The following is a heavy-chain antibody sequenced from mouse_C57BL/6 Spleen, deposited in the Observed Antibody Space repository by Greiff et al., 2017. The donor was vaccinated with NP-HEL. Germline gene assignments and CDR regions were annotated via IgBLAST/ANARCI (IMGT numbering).Heavy chain of an antibody. CDR1: GYTFTSYT. CDR2: INPSSGYT. CDR3: ARPTVVAYYYAMDY. V-gene: IGHV1-4*01. D-gene: IGHD1-1*01. Sequence: QVQLQQSGAELARPGASVKMSCKASGYTFTSYTMHWVKQRPGQGLEWIGYINPSSGYTKYNQKFKDKATLTADKSSSTAYMQLSSLTSEDSAVYYCARPTVVAYYYAMDYWGQGTSVTVSS. J-gene: IGHJ4*01.